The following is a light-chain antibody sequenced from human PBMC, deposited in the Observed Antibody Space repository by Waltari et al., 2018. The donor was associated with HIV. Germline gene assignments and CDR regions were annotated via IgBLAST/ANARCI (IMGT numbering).Light chain of an antibody. CDR1: SSNIGAGYD. J-gene: IGLJ2*01. V-gene: IGLV1-40*01. CDR2: GNS. Sequence: QSVLTQPPSVSGAPGQRVTISCTGSSSNIGAGYDVHWYQQLPGTAPKLLIYGNSNRPSGFPDRVFGAKSGTSASLAITGRQAEDEADYYCQSYDSSLSGSVFGGGTKLTVL. CDR3: QSYDSSLSGSV.